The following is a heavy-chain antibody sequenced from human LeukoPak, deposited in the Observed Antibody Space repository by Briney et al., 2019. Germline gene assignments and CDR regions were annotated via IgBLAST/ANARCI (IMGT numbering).Heavy chain of an antibody. CDR2: IYYSGST. D-gene: IGHD5-18*01. CDR1: GGSISSSSYY. V-gene: IGHV4-39*07. J-gene: IGHJ4*02. Sequence: PSETLSLTCTVSGGSISSSSYYWGWIRQPPGKGLEWMGSIYYSGSTYYNPSLKSRVTISVDTSKNQFSLKLSSVTAADTAVYYCARGRPGYSYGFDYWGQGTLVTVSS. CDR3: ARGRPGYSYGFDY.